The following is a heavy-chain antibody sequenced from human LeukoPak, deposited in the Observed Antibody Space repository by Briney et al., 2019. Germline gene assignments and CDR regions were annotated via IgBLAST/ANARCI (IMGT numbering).Heavy chain of an antibody. J-gene: IGHJ1*01. D-gene: IGHD3-22*01. CDR1: GYTFTSYY. Sequence: ASVKVSCKASGYTFTSYYMHWVRQAPGQGLEWMGIINPSGGSTSYAQKFQGRVTMTRDTSTSTVYMELSSLRSEDTAVYYCARDGLHHYYDSSGYFQHWGRGTLVTVSS. CDR3: ARDGLHHYYDSSGYFQH. V-gene: IGHV1-46*01. CDR2: INPSGGST.